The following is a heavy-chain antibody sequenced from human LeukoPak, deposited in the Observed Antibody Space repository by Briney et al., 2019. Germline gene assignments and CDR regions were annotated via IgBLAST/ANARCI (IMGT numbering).Heavy chain of an antibody. J-gene: IGHJ4*02. CDR1: GFTFSSYG. Sequence: PGGSLRLSCAASGFTFSSYGMSWVRQAPGKGLEWVSDISGSGGTTYYADSVKGRFTISRDNSKNTLYLQMNSLRVDDTAVYYCARDRRQLDYWGQGTLVSVSS. V-gene: IGHV3-23*01. CDR3: ARDRRQLDY. D-gene: IGHD1-1*01. CDR2: ISGSGGTT.